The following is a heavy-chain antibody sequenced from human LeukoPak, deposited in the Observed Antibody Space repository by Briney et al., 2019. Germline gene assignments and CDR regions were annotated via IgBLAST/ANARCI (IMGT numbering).Heavy chain of an antibody. CDR1: GYTFIGYY. CDR2: INPNSGGT. D-gene: IGHD4-23*01. J-gene: IGHJ4*02. CDR3: ARDPGENGGNSDRFDY. Sequence: ASVKVSCKASGYTFIGYYMHWVRQAPGQGLEWMGRINPNSGGTNYAQKFQGRVTMTRDTSTSTVYMELSSLRSEDTAVYYCARDPGENGGNSDRFDYWGQGTLVTVSS. V-gene: IGHV1-2*06.